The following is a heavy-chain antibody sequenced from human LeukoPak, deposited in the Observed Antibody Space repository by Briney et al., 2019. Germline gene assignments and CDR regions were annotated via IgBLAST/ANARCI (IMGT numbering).Heavy chain of an antibody. V-gene: IGHV3-13*01. CDR3: ARGRAGYYYDSSGYYYYDY. CDR1: GFTFSSYD. J-gene: IGHJ4*02. D-gene: IGHD3-22*01. CDR2: IATAGDT. Sequence: GGSLRLSCAASGFTFSSYDMHWVRQATGKGLEWVSAIATAGDTYYPGSVKGRFTISRENAKNSLYLQMNSLRAGDTAVYYCARGRAGYYYDSSGYYYYDYWGQGTLVTVSS.